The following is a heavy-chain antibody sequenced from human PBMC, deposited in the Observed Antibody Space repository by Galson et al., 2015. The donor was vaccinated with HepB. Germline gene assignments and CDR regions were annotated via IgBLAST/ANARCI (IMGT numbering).Heavy chain of an antibody. CDR2: ISTSGATT. CDR1: RFTFNSYA. Sequence: SLRLSCAASRFTFNSYAMNWVRQAPGRGLDWVSSISTSGATTYYADSVKGRFSISRDNSKNTLYLQMNSLRAEDTAVYYCARDGVPAAIPAFDIWGQGTMVTVSS. CDR3: ARDGVPAAIPAFDI. V-gene: IGHV3-23*01. D-gene: IGHD2-2*02. J-gene: IGHJ3*02.